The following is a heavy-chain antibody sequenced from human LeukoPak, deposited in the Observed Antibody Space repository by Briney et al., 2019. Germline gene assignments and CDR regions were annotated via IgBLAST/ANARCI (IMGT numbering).Heavy chain of an antibody. CDR3: VGTSLWFFDL. V-gene: IGHV4-39*02. J-gene: IGHJ2*01. CDR1: GGSISSSSYY. CDR2: IYYSGST. Sequence: SETLSLTCTVSGGSISSSSYYWGWIRQPPGKGLEWIGSIYYSGSTYYNPSLKSRVTTSVDTSKNHFSLTLSSVTAADTAVYYCVGTSLWFFDLWGRGTLVTVSS.